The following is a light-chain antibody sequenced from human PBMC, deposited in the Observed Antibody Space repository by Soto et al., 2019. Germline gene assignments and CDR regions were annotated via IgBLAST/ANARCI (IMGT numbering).Light chain of an antibody. CDR1: QGISNY. CDR3: QKYNSAPLT. V-gene: IGKV1-27*01. Sequence: DIQMTQSPSSLSASVGDRVSITCRASQGISNYLAWYQQKPGQVPEILTYAASTLRSGVPSRFSGGGSGTDFTLTISSLQPGDVATYYCQKYNSAPLTFGGGTKVEIK. J-gene: IGKJ4*01. CDR2: AAS.